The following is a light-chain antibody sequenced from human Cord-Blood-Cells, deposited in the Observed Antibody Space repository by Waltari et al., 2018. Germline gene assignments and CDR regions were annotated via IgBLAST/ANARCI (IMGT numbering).Light chain of an antibody. V-gene: IGKV1-39*01. CDR2: AAS. CDR1: QSISSY. J-gene: IGKJ2*03. Sequence: DIQMTQSPSSLSPSVGDRVTITCRASQSISSYLNLYQQQPGKAPKLLIYAASSLQSGVPSRFSGSGSGTDFTLTISSLQPEDFATYYCQQSYSTPRYSFGQGTKLEIK. CDR3: QQSYSTPRYS.